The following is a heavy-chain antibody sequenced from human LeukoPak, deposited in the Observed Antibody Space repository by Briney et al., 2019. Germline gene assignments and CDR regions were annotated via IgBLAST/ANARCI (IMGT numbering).Heavy chain of an antibody. V-gene: IGHV3-66*01. J-gene: IGHJ4*02. D-gene: IGHD5-18*01. CDR3: ARDISYGYKYYFDY. CDR2: IYSGGST. Sequence: GGSLRLSCAASGFTVSSNYMSWVRQAPGKGLEWVSVIYSGGSTYYADSVKGRFTISRDNSKNTLYLQMNSLRAEDTAVYYCARDISYGYKYYFDYWGQGTLVTVSS. CDR1: GFTVSSNY.